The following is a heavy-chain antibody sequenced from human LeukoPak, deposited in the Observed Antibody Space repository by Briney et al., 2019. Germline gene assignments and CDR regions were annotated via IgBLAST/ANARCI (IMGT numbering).Heavy chain of an antibody. J-gene: IGHJ4*02. Sequence: GGSLRLSCAASGFTFSRYGMHWVRQAPGKGLEWVAVISYDGSNTYYADSVKGRFAISRDNSKNTLYLQMSSLRAEDTAVYYCAKPSSGWYLFDYWGQGTLVTVSS. V-gene: IGHV3-30*18. CDR1: GFTFSRYG. CDR3: AKPSSGWYLFDY. CDR2: ISYDGSNT. D-gene: IGHD6-19*01.